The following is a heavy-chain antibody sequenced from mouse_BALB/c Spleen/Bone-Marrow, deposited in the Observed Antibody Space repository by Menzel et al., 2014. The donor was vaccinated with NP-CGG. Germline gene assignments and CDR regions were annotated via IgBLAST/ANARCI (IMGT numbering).Heavy chain of an antibody. Sequence: EVQLEQSGPELVKTGASVKVYCKASGYAFTHYNMYWVKQSHGKSLEWIGYNDPYSGGTNYNQKFKGKATLTVDKSSSTAYMQLNSLTSEDSAVYYCARLGATAVPDYWGQGTTLTVSS. CDR3: ARLGATAVPDY. D-gene: IGHD1-1*01. CDR1: GYAFTHYN. V-gene: IGHV1S135*01. J-gene: IGHJ2*01. CDR2: NDPYSGGT.